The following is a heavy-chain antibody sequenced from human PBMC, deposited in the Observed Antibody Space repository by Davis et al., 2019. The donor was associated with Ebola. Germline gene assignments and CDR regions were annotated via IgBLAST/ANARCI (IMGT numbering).Heavy chain of an antibody. CDR3: ARASFGYNSGWYADY. V-gene: IGHV1-3*01. CDR2: VHGGNGNT. CDR1: AHTFSNYA. D-gene: IGHD6-19*01. Sequence: ASFQISSNAPAHTFSNYAMHWVRHAPGQRLEWLGSVHGGNGNTKYSQRFQGRVTITTDTSASTVYLDLTSLRSDDTAVFYCARASFGYNSGWYADYWGPGSLVTVSS. J-gene: IGHJ4*02.